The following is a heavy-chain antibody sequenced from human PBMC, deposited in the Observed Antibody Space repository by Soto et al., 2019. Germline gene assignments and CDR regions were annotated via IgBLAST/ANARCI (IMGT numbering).Heavy chain of an antibody. J-gene: IGHJ4*02. CDR3: ASYHYDSSGYYRTFDY. V-gene: IGHV4-31*03. CDR2: INYSGST. CDR1: GGSISSGGYY. D-gene: IGHD3-22*01. Sequence: SETLSLTCTVSGGSISSGGYYWSWIRQHPGKGLEWIGYINYSGSTYYNPSLKSRVTISVDTFKNQFSLKLSSVTAADTAVYYCASYHYDSSGYYRTFDYWGQGTLVTVSS.